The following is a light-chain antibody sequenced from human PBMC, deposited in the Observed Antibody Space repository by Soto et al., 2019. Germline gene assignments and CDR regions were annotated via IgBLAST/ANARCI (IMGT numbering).Light chain of an antibody. V-gene: IGKV3-11*01. CDR1: QNVRSY. CDR3: QQHEDWPLT. J-gene: IGKJ4*01. CDR2: IAS. Sequence: EIVLTQSLATLSLSLGERATLSCRASQNVRSYLAWYQQKPGQAPRLLIYIASNRATGIPARFSGSGSGTDFTLTISSLEPEDSGVYYCQQHEDWPLTFGGGTKVAI.